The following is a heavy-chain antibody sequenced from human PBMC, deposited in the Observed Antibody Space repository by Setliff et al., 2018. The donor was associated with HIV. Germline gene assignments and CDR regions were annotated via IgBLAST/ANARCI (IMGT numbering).Heavy chain of an antibody. D-gene: IGHD3-3*01. CDR1: GGSFTTYY. J-gene: IGHJ5*02. CDR3: AKGSGPPWFDP. Sequence: PSETLSLTCTVSGGSFTTYYWSWLRQPPGKGLEWIGYFYTSGSTNYNPSLKSRVTISIDTSKNLFSLKLTSVTAADTAVYFCAKGSGPPWFDPWGQGTLVTVSS. V-gene: IGHV4-4*09. CDR2: FYTSGST.